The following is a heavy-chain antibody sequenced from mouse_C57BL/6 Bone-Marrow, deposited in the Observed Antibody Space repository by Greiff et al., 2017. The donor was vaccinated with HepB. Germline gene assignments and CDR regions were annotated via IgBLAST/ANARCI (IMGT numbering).Heavy chain of an antibody. J-gene: IGHJ3*01. V-gene: IGHV1-59*01. D-gene: IGHD2-12*01. CDR3: ARDSPFAY. CDR1: GYTFTSYW. Sequence: VQLQQSGAELVRPGTSVKLSCKASGYTFTSYWMHWVKQRPGQGLEWIGVIDPSDSYTNYNQKFKGKATLTVDTSSSTAYMQLSSLTSEDSAVYYCARDSPFAYWGQGTLVTVSA. CDR2: IDPSDSYT.